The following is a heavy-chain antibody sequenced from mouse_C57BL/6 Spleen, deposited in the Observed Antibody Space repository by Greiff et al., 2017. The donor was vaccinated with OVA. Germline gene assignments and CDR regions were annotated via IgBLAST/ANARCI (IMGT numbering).Heavy chain of an antibody. Sequence: ESGPGLVKPSQSLSLTCSVTGYSITSGYYWNWIRQFPGNKLEWMGYISYDGSNNYNPSLKNRISITRDTSKNQFFLKLNSVTTEDTATYYCAREAYYSNYEGFAYWGQGTLVTVSA. CDR1: GYSITSGYY. D-gene: IGHD2-5*01. CDR2: ISYDGSN. V-gene: IGHV3-6*01. CDR3: AREAYYSNYEGFAY. J-gene: IGHJ3*01.